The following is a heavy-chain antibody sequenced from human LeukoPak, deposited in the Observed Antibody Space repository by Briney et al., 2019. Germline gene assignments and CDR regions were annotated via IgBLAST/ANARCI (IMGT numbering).Heavy chain of an antibody. CDR2: IIPISGTA. Sequence: SVKVSCKASGGTFSSYAISWVRQAPGQGLEWMGGIIPISGTANYAQKFQGRVTITADESTSTAYMELSSLRSEDTAVYYCARGYDSSGYYLYYYYYMDVWGKGTTVTVSS. CDR3: ARGYDSSGYYLYYYYYMDV. CDR1: GGTFSSYA. D-gene: IGHD3-22*01. J-gene: IGHJ6*03. V-gene: IGHV1-69*13.